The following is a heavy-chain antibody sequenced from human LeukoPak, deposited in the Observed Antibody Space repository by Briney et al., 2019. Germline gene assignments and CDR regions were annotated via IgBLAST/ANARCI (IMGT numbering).Heavy chain of an antibody. CDR1: GFTFSSYS. CDR2: ISSSSSYI. D-gene: IGHD3-16*02. Sequence: PGGSLRLSCAASGFTFSSYSMNWFRQAPGKGLEWVSSISSSSSYIYYADSVKGRFTISRDNAKNSLYLQMNSLRAEDTAVYYCARGVLRLGELSRFYLDYWGQGTLVTVSS. J-gene: IGHJ4*02. V-gene: IGHV3-21*01. CDR3: ARGVLRLGELSRFYLDY.